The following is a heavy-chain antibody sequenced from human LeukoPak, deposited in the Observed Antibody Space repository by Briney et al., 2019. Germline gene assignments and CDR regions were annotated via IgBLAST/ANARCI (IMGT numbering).Heavy chain of an antibody. J-gene: IGHJ3*02. Sequence: GGSPRLSCAASGSTFSSHTMNWVRQAPGKGLEWVSYISSTSSVIYYADSVKGRFTISRDNPKNTLYLQMNSLRAEDTAVYYCARGRSRSFDWLPDGFDIWGQGTMVTVSS. V-gene: IGHV3-48*01. D-gene: IGHD3-9*01. CDR2: ISSTSSVI. CDR1: GSTFSSHT. CDR3: ARGRSRSFDWLPDGFDI.